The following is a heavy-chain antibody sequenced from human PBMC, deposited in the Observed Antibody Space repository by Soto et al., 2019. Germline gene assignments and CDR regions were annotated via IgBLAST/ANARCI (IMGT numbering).Heavy chain of an antibody. CDR1: GFTFSSYA. CDR2: ISGSGGST. V-gene: IGHV3-23*01. CDR3: AKAPRIVGATAITYYYYYGMDV. D-gene: IGHD1-26*01. J-gene: IGHJ6*02. Sequence: GGSLRRSCAASGFTFSSYAMSWVRQAPGKGLEWVSAISGSGGSTYYADSVKGRFTISRDNSKNTLYLQMNSLRAEDTAVYYCAKAPRIVGATAITYYYYYGMDVWGQGTTVTVSS.